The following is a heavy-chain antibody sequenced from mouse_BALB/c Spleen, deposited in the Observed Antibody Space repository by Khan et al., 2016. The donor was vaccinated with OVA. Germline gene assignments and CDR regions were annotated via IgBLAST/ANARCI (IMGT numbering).Heavy chain of an antibody. CDR2: IDPANGNT. V-gene: IGHV14-3*02. D-gene: IGHD1-1*01. CDR3: AGITPRAMDY. J-gene: IGHJ4*01. Sequence: VQLKQSGAELVKPGASVKLSCTASGFNIKDTYMHWVKQRPEQGLEWIGRIDPANGNTKYDPKFQGKATITADTSSNTAYLQLSSLTSEDTAVYYCAGITPRAMDYWGQGTSVTVSS. CDR1: GFNIKDTY.